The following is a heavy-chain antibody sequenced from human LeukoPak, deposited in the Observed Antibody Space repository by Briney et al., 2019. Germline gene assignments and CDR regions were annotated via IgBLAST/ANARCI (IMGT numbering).Heavy chain of an antibody. V-gene: IGHV3-23*01. D-gene: IGHD2-2*01. CDR1: GFTFAGYA. Sequence: GGSLRLSCAASGFTFAGYAMSWVRQGPGKGLEWVSDISGGGDTTYYADSVKGRFTISRDNSKNTLYLQMNSLRAEDTAVYYCAKGRLVPAALLDYWGQGTLVTVFS. J-gene: IGHJ4*02. CDR3: AKGRLVPAALLDY. CDR2: ISGGGDTT.